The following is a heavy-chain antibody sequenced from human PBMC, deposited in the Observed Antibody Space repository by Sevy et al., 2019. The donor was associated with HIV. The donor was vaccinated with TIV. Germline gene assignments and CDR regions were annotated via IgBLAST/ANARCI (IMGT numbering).Heavy chain of an antibody. CDR1: GFTFSSYG. D-gene: IGHD5-12*01. CDR2: ISYDGSNK. V-gene: IGHV3-30*18. J-gene: IGHJ4*02. CDR3: AKCFGATTLIDY. Sequence: GGSLRLSCAASGFTFSSYGMHWVRQAPGKGQEWVAVISYDGSNKYYADSVKGRFTISRDNSKNTLYLQMNSLRAEDTAVYYCAKCFGATTLIDYWGQGTLVTVSS.